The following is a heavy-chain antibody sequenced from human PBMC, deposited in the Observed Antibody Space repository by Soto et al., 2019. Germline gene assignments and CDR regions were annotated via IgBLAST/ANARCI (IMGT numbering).Heavy chain of an antibody. CDR1: GFTFRNYL. CDR3: ARDRVGADAFDI. D-gene: IGHD1-26*01. V-gene: IGHV3-7*01. Sequence: PGGSLRLSCAASGFTFRNYLMTWVRQAPGKGLEWVANINQGGSEKYHVDSVKGRFTISRDNAENSLYLQMNGLRAEDTAVYYCARDRVGADAFDIWGQGTMVTVSS. CDR2: INQGGSEK. J-gene: IGHJ3*02.